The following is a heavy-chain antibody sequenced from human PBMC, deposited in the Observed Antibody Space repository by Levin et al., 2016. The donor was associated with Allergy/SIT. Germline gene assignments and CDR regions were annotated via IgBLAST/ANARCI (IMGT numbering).Heavy chain of an antibody. CDR1: GGSVSSGSYY. V-gene: IGHV4-61*01. CDR2: IHHRGTT. D-gene: IGHD1-26*01. J-gene: IGHJ5*01. Sequence: SETLSLTCTVSGGSVSSGSYYWSWIRQTPGKGLEWIGYIHHRGTTNYNPSLKSRVTMSLDTSKNKLSLKLSSVTDADTAVYYCAREVGATRYDSWGRGTLVTVSS. CDR3: AREVGATRYDS.